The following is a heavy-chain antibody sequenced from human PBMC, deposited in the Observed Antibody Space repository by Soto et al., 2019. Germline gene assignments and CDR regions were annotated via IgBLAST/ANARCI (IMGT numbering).Heavy chain of an antibody. Sequence: HPGGSLRLSCAASGFPFSTYAMSWVRQAPGKGLDWVSAISGTGRSTFNADSVKGRFTISRDNSKNTLYLQMNSLRAEDTAVYYCARTGYSYGPGYWGQGTLVTVSS. CDR2: ISGTGRST. CDR1: GFPFSTYA. J-gene: IGHJ4*02. D-gene: IGHD5-18*01. V-gene: IGHV3-23*01. CDR3: ARTGYSYGPGY.